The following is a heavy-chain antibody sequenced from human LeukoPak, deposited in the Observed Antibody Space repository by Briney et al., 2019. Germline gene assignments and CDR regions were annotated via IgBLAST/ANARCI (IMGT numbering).Heavy chain of an antibody. V-gene: IGHV4-30-4*08. J-gene: IGHJ3*02. Sequence: KPSETLSLTCTVSGGSISSGDYYWSWIRQPPGKGLEWIGYIYYSGSTYYTPSLKSRVTISVDTSKTQFSLKLSSVTAADTAVYYCARDSGRSDAFDIWGQGTMVTVSS. D-gene: IGHD1-26*01. CDR3: ARDSGRSDAFDI. CDR1: GGSISSGDYY. CDR2: IYYSGST.